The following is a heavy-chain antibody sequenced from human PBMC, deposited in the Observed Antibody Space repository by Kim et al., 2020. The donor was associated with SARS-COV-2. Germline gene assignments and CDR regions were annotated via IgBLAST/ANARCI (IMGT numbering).Heavy chain of an antibody. CDR2: ISSSSSYI. Sequence: GGSLRLSCAASGFTFSSYSMNWVRQAPGKGLEWVSSISSSSSYIYYADSVKGRFTISRDNAKNSLYLQMNSLRAEDTAVYYCARDLLRKDSSHFQHWGQGTLVTVSS. V-gene: IGHV3-21*01. CDR3: ARDLLRKDSSHFQH. D-gene: IGHD3-22*01. CDR1: GFTFSSYS. J-gene: IGHJ1*01.